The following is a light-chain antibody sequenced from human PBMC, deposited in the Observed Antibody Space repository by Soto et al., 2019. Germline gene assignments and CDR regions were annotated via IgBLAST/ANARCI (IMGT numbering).Light chain of an antibody. Sequence: QSVLTQSPSASASLRASVKLTCTLTSGHSTYAIAWHQKQSEKGPRFLMKINSDGSHSKGDGFFDRFSGSSSGAERHLTISSLQSEDEADYYCQSWGTGIQLFGGGTKVTVL. CDR2: INSDGSH. CDR3: QSWGTGIQL. J-gene: IGLJ3*02. V-gene: IGLV4-69*02. CDR1: SGHSTYA.